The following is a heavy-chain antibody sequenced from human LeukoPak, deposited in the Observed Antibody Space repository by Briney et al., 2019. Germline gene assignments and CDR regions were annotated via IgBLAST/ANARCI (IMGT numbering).Heavy chain of an antibody. CDR1: DGSITTSSFY. CDR2: FYYTGDT. V-gene: IGHV4-39*01. D-gene: IGHD6-19*01. Sequence: PSETLSLTCNVSDGSITTSSFYWGWVRQTPGKGLEWIGTFYYTGDTFYNRSLKSRVTITVYTSKDQFFLALSSVTAADTAVYYCVRAVGSVAGPGDWFDPWGPGILVTVSS. CDR3: VRAVGSVAGPGDWFDP. J-gene: IGHJ5*02.